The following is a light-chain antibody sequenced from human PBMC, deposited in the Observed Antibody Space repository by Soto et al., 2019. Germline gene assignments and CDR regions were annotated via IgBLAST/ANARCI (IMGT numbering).Light chain of an antibody. CDR2: GTS. CDR3: QQYGSSGT. Sequence: EIVLTQSPGTLSLSPGERATLSCGASQSVGKSYLAWYQQKPRQAPRLLIYGTSVRATGIPDRLSGSASGTEFTLTISRLEPEDFAVYYCQQYGSSGTFGHGTKVDIK. V-gene: IGKV3-20*01. J-gene: IGKJ1*01. CDR1: QSVGKSY.